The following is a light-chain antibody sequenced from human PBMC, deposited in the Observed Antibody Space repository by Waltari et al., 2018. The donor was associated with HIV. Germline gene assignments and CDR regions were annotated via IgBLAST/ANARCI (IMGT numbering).Light chain of an antibody. CDR3: AAWDDSLNGVV. CDR1: GGDIADNY. V-gene: IGLV6-57*02. Sequence: NFMLTQPHSVSESPGKTVTISCSGAGGDIADNYVQWYQQRPGSAPTTVIYEDSQTPSGVPDRFSGSFDRSSHSASLTISGLKTEDEADYYCAAWDDSLNGVVFGGGTKLTVL. CDR2: EDS. J-gene: IGLJ2*01.